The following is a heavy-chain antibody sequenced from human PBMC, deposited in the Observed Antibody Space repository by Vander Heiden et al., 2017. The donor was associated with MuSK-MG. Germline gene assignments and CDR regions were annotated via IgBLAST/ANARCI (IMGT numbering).Heavy chain of an antibody. CDR3: ARESSSGVLLWFGELSASPFDY. Sequence: QVQLVQSGAEVKKPGASVKVSCKASGYTFTSYYMHWVRQAPGQELEWMGIINPSGGSTSYAQKFQGRVTMTRDTSTSTVYMELSSLRSEDTAVYYCARESSSGVLLWFGELSASPFDYWGQGTLVTVSS. J-gene: IGHJ4*02. CDR1: GYTFTSYY. CDR2: INPSGGST. V-gene: IGHV1-46*01. D-gene: IGHD3-10*01.